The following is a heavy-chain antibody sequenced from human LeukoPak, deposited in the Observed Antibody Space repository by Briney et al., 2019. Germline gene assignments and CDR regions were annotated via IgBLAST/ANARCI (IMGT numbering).Heavy chain of an antibody. V-gene: IGHV4-34*01. CDR1: GGSFSGYY. CDR3: ARGNGYYYGRFDY. Sequence: SETLSLTCAVYGGSFSGYYWSWIRQPPGKGLEWIGEINHSGSTNYNPSLKSRVTISVDTSKNQFSLKLSSVTAADTAVYYCARGNGYYYGRFDYWGQGTLVTVSS. J-gene: IGHJ4*02. D-gene: IGHD3-22*01. CDR2: INHSGST.